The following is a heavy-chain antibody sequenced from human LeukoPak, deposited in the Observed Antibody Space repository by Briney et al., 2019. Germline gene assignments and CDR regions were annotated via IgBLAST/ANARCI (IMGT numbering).Heavy chain of an antibody. J-gene: IGHJ6*03. CDR1: GGSISSSNW. CDR3: ARIFGYSYGYYMDV. D-gene: IGHD5-18*01. Sequence: SETLSLTCAVSGGSISSSNWWSWVRQPPGKGLEWIGEIYHSGSTNYNPSLKSRVTISVDTSKNQFSLKLSSVTAADTAVYYCARIFGYSYGYYMDVWGKGTTVTISS. V-gene: IGHV4-4*02. CDR2: IYHSGST.